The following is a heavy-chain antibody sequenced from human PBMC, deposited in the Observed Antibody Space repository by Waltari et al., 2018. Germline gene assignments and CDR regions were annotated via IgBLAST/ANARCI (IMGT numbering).Heavy chain of an antibody. CDR2: IYHSGST. CDR3: ARRKYGDFDY. CDR1: GYSISSGYY. J-gene: IGHJ4*02. D-gene: IGHD4-17*01. Sequence: QVQLQESGPGLVKPSETLSLTCAVSGYSISSGYYWGWIRQPPGKGLEWIGSIYHSGSTYYNPSLKSRVTISVDTSKNQFSLKLSSVTAADTAVYYCARRKYGDFDYWGQGTLVTVSS. V-gene: IGHV4-38-2*01.